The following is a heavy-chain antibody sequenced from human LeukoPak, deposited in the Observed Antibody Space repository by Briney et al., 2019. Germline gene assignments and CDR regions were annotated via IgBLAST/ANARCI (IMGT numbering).Heavy chain of an antibody. D-gene: IGHD3-10*01. J-gene: IGHJ4*02. Sequence: SETLSLTCTVSGGSISSYYWSWVRQPPGRGLEWIGHIYYSGNTNYNPSLKSRVTISVDTSKNHFSLKLRSVTAADTAVYYCARRGSGSYSPFDYWGQGTLVTVSS. V-gene: IGHV4-59*08. CDR3: ARRGSGSYSPFDY. CDR1: GGSISSYY. CDR2: IYYSGNT.